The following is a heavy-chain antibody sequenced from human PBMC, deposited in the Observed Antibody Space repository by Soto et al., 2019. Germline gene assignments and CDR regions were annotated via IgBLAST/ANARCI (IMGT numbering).Heavy chain of an antibody. V-gene: IGHV4-31*03. CDR1: GGSISSGGYY. Sequence: QVQLQESGPGLVKPSQTLSLTCTVSGGSISSGGYYWSWIRQHPGKGLEGIGYIYYSGSTYYNTSLKSRVTISVDTSKNQFSLKLSSLTAADTAVYYCARFGEFLYGMDVWGQGTTVTVSS. D-gene: IGHD3-10*01. J-gene: IGHJ6*02. CDR2: IYYSGST. CDR3: ARFGEFLYGMDV.